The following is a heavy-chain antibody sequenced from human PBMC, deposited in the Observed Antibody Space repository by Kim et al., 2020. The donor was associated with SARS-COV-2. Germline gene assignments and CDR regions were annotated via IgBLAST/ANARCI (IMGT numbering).Heavy chain of an antibody. V-gene: IGHV4-39*01. D-gene: IGHD3-22*01. CDR3: ARTYYYDSSGPVDY. Sequence: NPTPKSRVTISVDTSQNQFSLKFSSLTAADTAVYHCARTYYYDSSGPVDYWGQGTLVTVSS. J-gene: IGHJ4*02.